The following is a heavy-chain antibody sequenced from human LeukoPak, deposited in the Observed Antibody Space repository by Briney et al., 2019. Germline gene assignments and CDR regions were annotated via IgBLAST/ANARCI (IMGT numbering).Heavy chain of an antibody. V-gene: IGHV4-61*02. D-gene: IGHD4-17*01. Sequence: SQTLSLTCTVSGGSISSARYYWSWIRQPAGKGLEWIGRIYTSGSTDYNPSLKSRVTISVDTSKNQFSLKLYSVTAADTAVYYCAREREGPYGYLDYWGQGTLVTVSS. J-gene: IGHJ4*02. CDR2: IYTSGST. CDR1: GGSISSARYY. CDR3: AREREGPYGYLDY.